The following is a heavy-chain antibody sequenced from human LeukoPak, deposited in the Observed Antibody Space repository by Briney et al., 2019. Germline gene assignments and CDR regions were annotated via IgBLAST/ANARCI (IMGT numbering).Heavy chain of an antibody. J-gene: IGHJ4*02. Sequence: SETLSLTCAVYGGSFSGYYWSWIRQPPGKGLEWIGSIYYSGSTYYNPSLKSRVTISVDMSKNQFSLKLSSVTAADTAVYYCARPEIVGAIDYWGQGTLVTVSS. CDR3: ARPEIVGAIDY. D-gene: IGHD1-26*01. CDR1: GGSFSGYY. CDR2: IYYSGST. V-gene: IGHV4-34*01.